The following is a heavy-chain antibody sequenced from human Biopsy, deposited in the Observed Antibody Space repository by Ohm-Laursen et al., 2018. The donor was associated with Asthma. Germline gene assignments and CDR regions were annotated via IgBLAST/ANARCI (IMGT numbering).Heavy chain of an antibody. CDR3: ARDFTIGSGSPFHF. V-gene: IGHV3-21*01. CDR1: GFDFSDYT. J-gene: IGHJ4*01. CDR2: ISSLSRYK. Sequence: SLRLSCAASGFDFSDYTMNWVRRAPGKGLEWVSSISSLSRYKYYSDSLRGRVTISRGNAKSSLHLQMSSLRAEDTAVYFCARDFTIGSGSPFHFWGPGTLVTVSS. D-gene: IGHD3-10*01.